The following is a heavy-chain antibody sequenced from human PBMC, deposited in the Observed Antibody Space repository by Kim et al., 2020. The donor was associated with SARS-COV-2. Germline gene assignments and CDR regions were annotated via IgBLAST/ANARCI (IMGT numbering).Heavy chain of an antibody. CDR3: ARLNVDTANLYYYYGMDV. V-gene: IGHV3-30*07. J-gene: IGHJ6*02. D-gene: IGHD5-18*01. Sequence: KGRFTISRDNSKNTLYLQMNSLRAEDTAVYYCARLNVDTANLYYYYGMDVWGQGTTVTVSS.